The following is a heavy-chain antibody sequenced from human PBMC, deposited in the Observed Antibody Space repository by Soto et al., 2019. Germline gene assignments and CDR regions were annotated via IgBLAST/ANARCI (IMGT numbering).Heavy chain of an antibody. D-gene: IGHD2-21*01. J-gene: IGHJ3*01. CDR2: INAGNGDT. CDR1: GFTLTRYA. Sequence: QVPLLQSGAEVEKPGASVKVSCKASGFTLTRYALHWVRQAPGQRLEYMGRINAGNGDTGHTPKVKGRGTVTRDLPTLTFYMALNSLTSEDPAVYYCARKEEGHSFPLDLWGQGTVVVVSS. V-gene: IGHV1-3*01. CDR3: ARKEEGHSFPLDL.